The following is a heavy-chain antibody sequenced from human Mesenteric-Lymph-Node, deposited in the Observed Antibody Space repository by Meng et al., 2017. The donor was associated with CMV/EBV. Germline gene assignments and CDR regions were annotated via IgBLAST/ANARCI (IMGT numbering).Heavy chain of an antibody. V-gene: IGHV1-18*04. CDR3: ARGQKGPDGKIYYYYAMDV. CDR2: ISVYNGNT. CDR1: GYTFTGYY. Sequence: ASVKVSCKASGYTFTGYYMHWVRQAPGQGLEWMGWISVYNGNTNYAPKLQGRVTMTTDTSTGTAYMELTSLRSDDTAVYYCARGQKGPDGKIYYYYAMDVWGQGTTVTVSS. D-gene: IGHD6-13*01. J-gene: IGHJ6*02.